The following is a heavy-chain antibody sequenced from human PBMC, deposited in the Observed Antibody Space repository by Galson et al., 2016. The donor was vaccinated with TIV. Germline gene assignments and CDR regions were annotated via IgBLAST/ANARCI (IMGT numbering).Heavy chain of an antibody. J-gene: IGHJ5*02. D-gene: IGHD6-19*01. CDR3: ASRTLAVGTDANWFDP. V-gene: IGHV5-10-1*01. CDR1: GYTFTNYW. CDR2: IHPSDSYT. Sequence: QSGAEVKKPGESLKISCKDSGYTFTNYWIAWLRQMPGKGLEWMGMIHPSDSYTNYRLSFQGHVTISADKSIGTASLQWSILKASDSAMYYCASRTLAVGTDANWFDPWGQGTLVTVSS.